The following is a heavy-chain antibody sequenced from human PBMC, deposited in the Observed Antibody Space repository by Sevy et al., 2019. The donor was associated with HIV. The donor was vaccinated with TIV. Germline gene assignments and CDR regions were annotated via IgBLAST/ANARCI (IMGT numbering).Heavy chain of an antibody. J-gene: IGHJ4*02. CDR1: GYTFTSYG. Sequence: ASVKVSCKASGYTFTSYGISWVRQAPGQGREGMGWISAYNGNTNYAQKLQGRVTMTTDTSTSTAYMELRSLRSADTAVYYCARDVSIRRDGLNFDYWGQGTLVTVSS. CDR3: ARDVSIRRDGLNFDY. V-gene: IGHV1-18*01. CDR2: ISAYNGNT.